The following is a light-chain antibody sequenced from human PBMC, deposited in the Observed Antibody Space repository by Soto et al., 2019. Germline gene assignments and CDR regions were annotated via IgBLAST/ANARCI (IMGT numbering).Light chain of an antibody. CDR2: SFF. V-gene: IGKV3-20*01. Sequence: VLTQSPDTLSLSPGDRVSLSCRATQIASSQYLSWYQQRPGQPPRLLIYSFFIRANGIPDRFSGSGSGSDFTLTISRMEPEDFAVYYCQDFASPQWTFGQGTKVDIK. J-gene: IGKJ1*01. CDR3: QDFASPQWT. CDR1: QIASSQY.